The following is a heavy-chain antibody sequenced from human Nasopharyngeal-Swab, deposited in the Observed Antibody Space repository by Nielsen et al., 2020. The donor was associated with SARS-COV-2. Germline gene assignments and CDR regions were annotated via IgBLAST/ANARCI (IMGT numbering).Heavy chain of an antibody. J-gene: IGHJ4*02. V-gene: IGHV3-64D*09. D-gene: IGHD3-10*01. CDR3: VRITMVRGADY. CDR2: ISSNGGST. Sequence: GGSLRLSCSASGFTFSSYAMHWVRQAPGKGLEYVSAISSNGGSTYYADSVKGRFAISRDNSKNTLYLQMSSLRAEDTAVYYCVRITMVRGADYWGQGTLVTVSS. CDR1: GFTFSSYA.